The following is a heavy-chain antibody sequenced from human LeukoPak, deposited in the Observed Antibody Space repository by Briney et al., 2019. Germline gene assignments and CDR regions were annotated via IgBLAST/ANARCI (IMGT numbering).Heavy chain of an antibody. CDR2: IYYSGST. J-gene: IGHJ3*02. CDR1: GGSISGYY. V-gene: IGHV4-59*01. CDR3: AREHYDILTGLYIDAFDI. Sequence: SETLSLTCTVSGGSISGYYWSWIRQPPGKGLEWIGYIYYSGSTNYNPSLKSRVTISVDTSKNQFSLKLSSVTAADTAVYYCAREHYDILTGLYIDAFDIWGPGTRVTVSS. D-gene: IGHD3-9*01.